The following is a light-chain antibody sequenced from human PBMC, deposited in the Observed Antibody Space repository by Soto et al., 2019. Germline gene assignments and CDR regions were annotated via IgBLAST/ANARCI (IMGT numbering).Light chain of an antibody. J-gene: IGKJ1*01. Sequence: DIPMTQSPSTLSASVGDRVTLTCRASQSISSWLAWYQQKPGKAPKLLIYDASSLESGVPSRFSGSGSGTEFTLTISSLQPDDSATYYCQQYTSYSVTFGQGTKVEIK. V-gene: IGKV1-5*01. CDR2: DAS. CDR3: QQYTSYSVT. CDR1: QSISSW.